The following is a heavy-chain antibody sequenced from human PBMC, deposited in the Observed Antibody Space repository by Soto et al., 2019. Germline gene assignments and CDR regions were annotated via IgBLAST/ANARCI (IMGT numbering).Heavy chain of an antibody. J-gene: IGHJ6*02. CDR3: AKDLLSSYYYGMDA. CDR2: ISGSGTDT. Sequence: EVQLLESAGGLVQPGGSLRLSCAASGFMFGSYAMSWVRQAPGKGLEWVSGISGSGTDTYYADAMKGRVTISRDNAKNTLYLQMNGLRAEDTAIYYCAKDLLSSYYYGMDAWGQGTTVTVSS. V-gene: IGHV3-23*01. CDR1: GFMFGSYA. D-gene: IGHD3-10*01.